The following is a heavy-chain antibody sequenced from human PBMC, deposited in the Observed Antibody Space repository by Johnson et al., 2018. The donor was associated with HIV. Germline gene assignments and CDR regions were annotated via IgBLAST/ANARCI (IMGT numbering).Heavy chain of an antibody. Sequence: QVQLVESGGGVVQPGGSLSLSCAASGFTFSSYGMHWVRQAPGKGLEWVAFIHYDGSNKYYGDSVKGRFTISRDNSKNTLYLQMNSLRAEDTAVFYCAKVGIEGPTSLLRAFEMWGQGTMVTVSS. D-gene: IGHD1-26*01. CDR1: GFTFSSYG. J-gene: IGHJ3*02. CDR3: AKVGIEGPTSLLRAFEM. V-gene: IGHV3-30*02. CDR2: IHYDGSNK.